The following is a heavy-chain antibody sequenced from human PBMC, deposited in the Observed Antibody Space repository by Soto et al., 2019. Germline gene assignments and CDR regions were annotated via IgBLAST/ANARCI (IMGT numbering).Heavy chain of an antibody. CDR1: GFSLTADGVA. Sequence: QITLKESGPTLVKPTQTLTLSCTVSGFSLTADGVAVGWIRQLPGEALEWLALIYWDDDRRYSPSLAARLTINRDTSRNQVVLPMTNMNPGDSGAYFCAQQEQTGDRSFDCWGRGTLVTV. J-gene: IGHJ4*03. D-gene: IGHD3-9*01. CDR2: IYWDDDR. V-gene: IGHV2-5*02. CDR3: AQQEQTGDRSFDC.